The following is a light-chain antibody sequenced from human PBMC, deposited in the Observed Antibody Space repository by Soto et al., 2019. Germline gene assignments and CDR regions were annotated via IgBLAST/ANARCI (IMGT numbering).Light chain of an antibody. CDR1: QSFSSSY. CDR2: GAS. Sequence: ENVLTHSPGTLSLSPGDRATLSCRASQSFSSSYLAWYQQKPGQAPRLLIYGASIRAAGIPDRFSGSGSGTDFTLTISSLEPEDFAVYYCQQRSNWPITFGQGTRLEI. CDR3: QQRSNWPIT. V-gene: IGKV3D-20*02. J-gene: IGKJ5*01.